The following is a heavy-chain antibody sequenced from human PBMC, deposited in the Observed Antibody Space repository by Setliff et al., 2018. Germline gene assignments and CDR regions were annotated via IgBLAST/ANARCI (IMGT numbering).Heavy chain of an antibody. Sequence: ASVKVSCKASGYTFTTYAISWMLQAPGQGLEYMGWINTNTGNPSYAQGFTGRFVFSLDTSVSTAYLQISSLKAEDTAVYYCARASRFGTIRYRGDYYMDVWGKGTTVTVSS. CDR1: GYTFTTYA. J-gene: IGHJ6*03. CDR2: INTNTGNP. CDR3: ARASRFGTIRYRGDYYMDV. D-gene: IGHD3-10*01. V-gene: IGHV7-4-1*02.